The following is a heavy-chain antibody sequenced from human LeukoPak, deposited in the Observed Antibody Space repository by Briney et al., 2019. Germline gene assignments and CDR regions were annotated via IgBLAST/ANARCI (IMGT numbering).Heavy chain of an antibody. CDR3: ASGLWFGGNDAFDI. V-gene: IGHV1-2*06. J-gene: IGHJ3*02. D-gene: IGHD3-10*01. CDR2: INPNSGGT. Sequence: ASVKVSCKASGYTFIGYYMHWVRQAPGQGLEWMGRINPNSGGTNYAQKFQGRVTMTRDTSISTAYMELSRLRSDDTAVYYCASGLWFGGNDAFDIWGQGTMVTVSS. CDR1: GYTFIGYY.